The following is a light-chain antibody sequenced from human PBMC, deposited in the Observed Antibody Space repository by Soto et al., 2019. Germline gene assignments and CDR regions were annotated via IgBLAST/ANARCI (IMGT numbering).Light chain of an antibody. CDR2: AAS. CDR1: QSVSSRY. J-gene: IGKJ1*01. CDR3: HHHGYSQWT. V-gene: IGKV3-20*01. Sequence: EVVLTQSPGTLSLSPGERATLSCRASQSVSSRYLSWYQQRPGQAPRLLIYAASSRATGIPERFSGSGTGTKFTIIINRLEHDDYLVSYCHHHGYSQWTFGQGTKVEIK.